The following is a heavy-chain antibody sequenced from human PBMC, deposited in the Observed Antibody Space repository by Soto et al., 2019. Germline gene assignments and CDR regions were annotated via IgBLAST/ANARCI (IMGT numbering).Heavy chain of an antibody. D-gene: IGHD3-10*01. CDR2: IIPIFGTA. J-gene: IGHJ6*02. CDR3: ARDEYYYGSGIGNHIYYYYGMDV. CDR1: GGTFSSYA. V-gene: IGHV1-69*13. Sequence: ASVKVSCKASGGTFSSYAISWVRQAPGQGLEWMGGIIPIFGTANYAQKFQGRVTITADESTSTAYMELSSLRSEDTAVYYCARDEYYYGSGIGNHIYYYYGMDVWGQGTTVTVSS.